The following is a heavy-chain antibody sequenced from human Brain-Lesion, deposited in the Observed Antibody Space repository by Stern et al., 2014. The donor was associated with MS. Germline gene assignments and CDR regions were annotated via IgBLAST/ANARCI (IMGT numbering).Heavy chain of an antibody. CDR3: ARVYNTIYGIVTQRGSGMDV. J-gene: IGHJ6*02. CDR1: GFTFGNYW. D-gene: IGHD3-3*01. V-gene: IGHV3-7*01. Sequence: EVQLVESGGGLVQPGGSLTISCTAAGFTFGNYWMTWVRQAPGKGPEGVANIQEDGTEKNYVGSVKGRFTISRDNARNSLYLQMNSLRVEDTALYYCARVYNTIYGIVTQRGSGMDVWGQGTTVIVSS. CDR2: IQEDGTEK.